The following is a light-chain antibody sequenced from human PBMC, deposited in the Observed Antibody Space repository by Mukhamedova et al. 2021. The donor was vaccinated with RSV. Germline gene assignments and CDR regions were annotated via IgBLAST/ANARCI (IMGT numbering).Light chain of an antibody. J-gene: IGLJ2*01. V-gene: IGLV2-23*01. CDR2: EAN. CDR3: CSYASSNTLV. CDR1: SSDVGSYNL. Sequence: TISCTGTSSDVGSYNLVSWYQHHPGKAPKLMIYEANKRPSGVSNRFSGSKSGNTASLTITGLQAEDEADYYCCSYASSNTLVFGGG.